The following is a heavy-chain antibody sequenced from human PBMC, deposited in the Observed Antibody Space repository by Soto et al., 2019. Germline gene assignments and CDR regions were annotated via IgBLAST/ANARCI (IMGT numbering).Heavy chain of an antibody. CDR2: ISGSGGST. V-gene: IGHV3-23*01. CDR1: GFTFSSYA. CDR3: AKSVTTRWWIDP. Sequence: GGSLRLSCAASGFTFSSYAMSWVRQAPGKGPEWVSAISGSGGSTYYADSVKDRFTISRDNSKNTLYLQMNSLRAEDTAVYYCAKSVTTRWWIDPWGQGILVTVSS. J-gene: IGHJ5*02. D-gene: IGHD4-4*01.